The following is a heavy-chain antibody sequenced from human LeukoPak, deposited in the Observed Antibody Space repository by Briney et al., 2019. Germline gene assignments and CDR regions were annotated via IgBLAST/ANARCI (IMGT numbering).Heavy chain of an antibody. CDR1: GYTFTSYY. J-gene: IGHJ4*02. CDR3: AREIDYGDYTGFDY. Sequence: ASVKVSCKASGYTFTSYYMHWVRQAPGQGLEWMGWINPNSGGTNYAQKFQGRVTMTRDTSISTAYMELSRLRSDDTAVYYCAREIDYGDYTGFDYWGQGTLVTVSS. D-gene: IGHD4-17*01. CDR2: INPNSGGT. V-gene: IGHV1-2*02.